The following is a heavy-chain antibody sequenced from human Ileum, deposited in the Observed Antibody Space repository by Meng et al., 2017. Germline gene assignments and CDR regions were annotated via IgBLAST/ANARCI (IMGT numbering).Heavy chain of an antibody. D-gene: IGHD3-16*02. J-gene: IGHJ3*02. CDR3: ARIRTFGGVIAKDAFDI. V-gene: IGHV5-51*01. Sequence: GESLKISCNGSGYSFTSYWIGWVRQMPGKGLEWMGIIYPGDSDTRYSPSFQGQVTISADKSISTASLQWSSLKASDTAMYYCARIRTFGGVIAKDAFDIWGQGTMVTVSS. CDR2: IYPGDSDT. CDR1: GYSFTSYW.